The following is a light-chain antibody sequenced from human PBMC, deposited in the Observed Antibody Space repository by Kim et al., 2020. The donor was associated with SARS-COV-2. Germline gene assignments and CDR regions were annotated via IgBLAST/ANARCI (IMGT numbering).Light chain of an antibody. J-gene: IGKJ2*01. Sequence: LSPGERAPLSCRASQSVRSDYLAWYQQKPGRPPRLLIFDASTRATGIPDRISGSGSGADFTLTISRLEPEDSGVYYCQQYGNSPMAFGRGTKLEI. CDR3: QQYGNSPMA. CDR2: DAS. CDR1: QSVRSDY. V-gene: IGKV3-20*01.